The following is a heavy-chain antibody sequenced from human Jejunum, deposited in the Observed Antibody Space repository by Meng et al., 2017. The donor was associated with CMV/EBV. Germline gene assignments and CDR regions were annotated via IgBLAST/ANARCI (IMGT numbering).Heavy chain of an antibody. J-gene: IGHJ4*02. Sequence: SCVGSGFIFSNYEMNWVRQAPGKGLEWISLISNRASAIQYADSVKGRFTISRDNAKNSLYLQMNSLRAEDTGMYYCVRDTAMVPLWGQGTQVTVSS. CDR1: GFIFSNYE. CDR3: VRDTAMVPL. D-gene: IGHD5-18*01. V-gene: IGHV3-48*03. CDR2: ISNRASAI.